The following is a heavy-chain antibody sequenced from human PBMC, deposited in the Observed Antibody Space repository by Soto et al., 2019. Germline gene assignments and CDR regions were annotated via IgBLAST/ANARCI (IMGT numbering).Heavy chain of an antibody. J-gene: IGHJ4*02. CDR3: ARGLRNYYGSGSYLY. Sequence: PSETLSLTCAVYGGSFSGYYWSWIRQPPGKGLEWIGEINHSGSTNYNPSLKSRVTISVDTSKNQFSLKLSSVTAADTAVYYCARGLRNYYGSGSYLYWGQGTLVTVSS. D-gene: IGHD3-10*01. CDR2: INHSGST. CDR1: GGSFSGYY. V-gene: IGHV4-34*01.